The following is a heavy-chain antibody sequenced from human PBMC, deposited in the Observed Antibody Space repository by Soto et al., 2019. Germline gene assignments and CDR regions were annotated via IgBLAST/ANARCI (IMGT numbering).Heavy chain of an antibody. V-gene: IGHV3-53*04. Sequence: SLRLSCTASGFAVRHIYMTWVRQAPGKGLEWVSLIYSGGDTAYADSVKGRFTISRHTSQNTLYLQMNSLRAEDTAVYYCARKTDSIPSGGDVWGKGTAVTVSS. J-gene: IGHJ6*04. CDR1: GFAVRHIY. CDR3: ARKTDSIPSGGDV. D-gene: IGHD3-10*01. CDR2: IYSGGDT.